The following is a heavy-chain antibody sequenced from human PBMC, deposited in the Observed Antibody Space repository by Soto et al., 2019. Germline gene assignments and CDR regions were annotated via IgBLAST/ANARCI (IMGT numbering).Heavy chain of an antibody. CDR3: ARSDHTLVTAATRHWYNWFDP. Sequence: SVKVSCKAPGDPFTSYYMHWVRQAPGQGLEWMGGIIPIFGTANYAQKFQGRVTITADESTSTAYMELSSLRSEDTAVYYCARSDHTLVTAATRHWYNWFDPWGQGTLVTVSS. V-gene: IGHV1-69*01. CDR1: GDPFTSYY. D-gene: IGHD2-2*01. CDR2: IIPIFGTA. J-gene: IGHJ5*02.